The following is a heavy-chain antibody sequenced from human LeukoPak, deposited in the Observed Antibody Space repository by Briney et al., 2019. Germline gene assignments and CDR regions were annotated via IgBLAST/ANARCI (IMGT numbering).Heavy chain of an antibody. CDR3: ASNPDY. J-gene: IGHJ4*02. CDR2: ISDNGIDK. CDR1: GFTFTNAG. Sequence: PGGSLRLSCAASGFTFTNAGLHWVRQAPGKGLEWVAVISDNGIDKEYADSVKGRFTISRDNAKNTLYLQMNSLRVEDTAVYYCASNPDYWGQGTLVTVSS. V-gene: IGHV3-30*03.